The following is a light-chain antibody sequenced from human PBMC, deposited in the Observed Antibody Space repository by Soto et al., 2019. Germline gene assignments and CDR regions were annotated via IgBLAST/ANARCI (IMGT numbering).Light chain of an antibody. CDR1: SSDVGGYNY. V-gene: IGLV2-14*01. Sequence: QSALTQPASVSGSPGQSITISCTGTSSDVGGYNYVSWYQQHPGKAPKLMIYDVSNRPSGVSNRFSGSKSGNTASLTISGLQAEDEADYYCSSYTSRSTLESVVSGGGTKLTVL. CDR3: SSYTSRSTLESVV. CDR2: DVS. J-gene: IGLJ2*01.